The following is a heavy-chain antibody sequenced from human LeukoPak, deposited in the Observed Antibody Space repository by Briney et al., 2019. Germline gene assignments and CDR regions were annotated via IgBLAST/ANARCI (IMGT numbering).Heavy chain of an antibody. CDR3: ARDAASSGYYDY. J-gene: IGHJ4*02. D-gene: IGHD3-22*01. Sequence: SETLSLTCTVSGGSISSYYWNWIRQPPGKGLERIGYIYYSGSTNYNPSLKSRVTISVDTSKNQFSLKLSSVTAADTAVYYCARDAASSGYYDYWGQGTLVTVSS. V-gene: IGHV4-59*01. CDR2: IYYSGST. CDR1: GGSISSYY.